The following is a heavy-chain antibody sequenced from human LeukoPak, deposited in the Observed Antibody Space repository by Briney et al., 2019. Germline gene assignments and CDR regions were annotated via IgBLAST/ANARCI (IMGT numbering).Heavy chain of an antibody. Sequence: PGGSLGLSCAASGFTFSSYSMNWVRQAPGKGLEWVSYISSSSSTIYYADSVKGRFTISRDNAKNSLYLQMNSLRAEDTAVYYCARDSCSGGSCYSVDYWGQGTLVTVSS. V-gene: IGHV3-48*01. J-gene: IGHJ4*02. CDR2: ISSSSSTI. CDR1: GFTFSSYS. CDR3: ARDSCSGGSCYSVDY. D-gene: IGHD2-15*01.